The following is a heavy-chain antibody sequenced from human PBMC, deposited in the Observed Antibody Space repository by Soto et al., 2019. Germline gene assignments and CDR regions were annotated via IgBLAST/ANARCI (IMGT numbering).Heavy chain of an antibody. V-gene: IGHV3-33*01. CDR2: IWYDGSNK. D-gene: IGHD4-17*01. CDR1: GFTFSSYG. J-gene: IGHJ4*02. Sequence: PGGSLRLSCAASGFTFSSYGMHWVRQAPGKGLEWVAVIWYDGSNKYCADSVKGRFTISRDNSKNTLYLQMNSLRAEDTAVYYCARGDYGDYPPSRDYFDYWGQGTLVTVSS. CDR3: ARGDYGDYPPSRDYFDY.